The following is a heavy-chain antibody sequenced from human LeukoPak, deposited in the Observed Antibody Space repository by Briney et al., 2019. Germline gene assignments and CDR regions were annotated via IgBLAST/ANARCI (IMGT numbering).Heavy chain of an antibody. CDR1: GFSFDDYA. J-gene: IGHJ3*02. Sequence: SGGSLRLSCAASGFSFDDYAMHRVRQAPGRGLEWVSGISWNSGSIVYADSVKGRFTISRDNAKNSLYLQMNSLRAEDTALYYCAKVYCSGGSCLDSFDIWGQETMVTVSS. CDR3: AKVYCSGGSCLDSFDI. D-gene: IGHD2-15*01. CDR2: ISWNSGSI. V-gene: IGHV3-9*01.